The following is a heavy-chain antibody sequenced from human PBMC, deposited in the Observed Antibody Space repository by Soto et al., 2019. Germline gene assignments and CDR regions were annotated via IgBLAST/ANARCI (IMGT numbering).Heavy chain of an antibody. CDR1: GGSVSSGSYY. Sequence: QVQLQESGPGLVKPSETLSLTCTVSGGSVSSGSYYWSWIRQPPGKGLEWIGYIYYSGSTNYNPPLKRRVTIQVDTSKNQFSLKLSSVTAADTAVYYCARVVAAAGTDYYYGMDVWGQGTTVTVSS. CDR2: IYYSGST. D-gene: IGHD6-13*01. CDR3: ARVVAAAGTDYYYGMDV. V-gene: IGHV4-61*01. J-gene: IGHJ6*02.